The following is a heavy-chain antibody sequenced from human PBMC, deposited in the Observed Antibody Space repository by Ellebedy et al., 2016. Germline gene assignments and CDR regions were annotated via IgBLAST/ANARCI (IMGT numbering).Heavy chain of an antibody. CDR2: IYYSGST. D-gene: IGHD3-22*01. CDR1: GGSISSYY. J-gene: IGHJ5*02. V-gene: IGHV4-59*01. CDR3: ARYDSSVQNWFDP. Sequence: SETLSLTCTVSGGSISSYYWGWIRQPPGKGLEWIGYIYYSGSTSYNPSLKSRVTISVDTSKNQFSLKLSSVTAADTAVYFCARYDSSVQNWFDPWGQGTLVTVSS.